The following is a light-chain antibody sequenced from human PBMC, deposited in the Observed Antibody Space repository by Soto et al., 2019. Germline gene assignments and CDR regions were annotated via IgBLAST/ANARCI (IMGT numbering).Light chain of an antibody. J-gene: IGLJ2*01. CDR3: CSYAGSVV. V-gene: IGLV2-23*01. CDR1: SSDVGSYNL. CDR2: EGS. Sequence: QSALTQPASVSGSPGQSITISCTGTSSDVGSYNLVSRYQQHPGKAPKLMIYEGSKRPSGVSNRFSGSKSGNTASLTISGLQAEDEADYYCCSYAGSVVFGGGTKLTVL.